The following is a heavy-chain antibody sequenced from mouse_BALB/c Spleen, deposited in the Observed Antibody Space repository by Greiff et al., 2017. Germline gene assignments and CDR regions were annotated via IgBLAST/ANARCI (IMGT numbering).Heavy chain of an antibody. V-gene: IGHV5-9*03. J-gene: IGHJ1*01. CDR2: ISSGGGNT. Sequence: EVQLVESGGGLVKPGGSLKLSCAASGFTFSSYTMSWVRQTPEKRLEWVATISSGGGNTYYPDSVKGRFTISRDNAKNNLYLQMSSLRSEDTALYYCARYHYYYGSSYWYFDVWGAGTTVTVSS. CDR1: GFTFSSYT. CDR3: ARYHYYYGSSYWYFDV. D-gene: IGHD1-1*01.